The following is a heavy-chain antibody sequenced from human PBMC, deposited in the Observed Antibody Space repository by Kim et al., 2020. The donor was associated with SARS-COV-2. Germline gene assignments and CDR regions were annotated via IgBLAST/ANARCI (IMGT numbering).Heavy chain of an antibody. D-gene: IGHD6-13*01. CDR3: TTAAAAAGYYYYGMDV. J-gene: IGHJ6*02. Sequence: GGSLRLSCAASGFTFSNAWMSWVRQAPGKGLEWVGRIKSKTDGGTTDYAAPVKGRFTISRDDSKNTLYLQMNSLKTEDTAVYYCTTAAAAAGYYYYGMDVWGQGTTVTVSS. CDR1: GFTFSNAW. V-gene: IGHV3-15*01. CDR2: IKSKTDGGTT.